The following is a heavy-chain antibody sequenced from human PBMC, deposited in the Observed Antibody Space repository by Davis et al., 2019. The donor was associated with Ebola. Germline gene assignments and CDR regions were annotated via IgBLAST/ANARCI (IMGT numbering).Heavy chain of an antibody. V-gene: IGHV3-48*02. CDR2: IGTRGDPT. CDR1: GFTFSSYT. J-gene: IGHJ3*02. Sequence: GEPLKISCAASGFTFSSYTMNWVRQAPGKGLEWVSYIGTRGDPTVYADSVKGRFTVSRDDANNSLLLLMNSLRDEDTAIYYCVRDYLFALDIWGQGTMVTVSS. CDR3: VRDYLFALDI.